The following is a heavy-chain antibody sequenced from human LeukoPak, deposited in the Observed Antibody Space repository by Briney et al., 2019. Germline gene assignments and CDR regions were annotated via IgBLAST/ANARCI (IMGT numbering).Heavy chain of an antibody. J-gene: IGHJ4*02. V-gene: IGHV4-59*08. Sequence: SETLSLTCTVSGGSISSYYWNWIRQPPGKGLEWIGYIYYGGSTNYNPSLKSRVTISVDTSKNEFSLKLNSVTAADTTVYYCARAGGYLLYFDSWGQGTLATVSS. D-gene: IGHD5-12*01. CDR1: GGSISSYY. CDR2: IYYGGST. CDR3: ARAGGYLLYFDS.